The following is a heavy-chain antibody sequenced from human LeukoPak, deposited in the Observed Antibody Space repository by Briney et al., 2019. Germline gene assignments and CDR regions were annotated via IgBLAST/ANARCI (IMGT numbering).Heavy chain of an antibody. Sequence: SQTLSLTCTVSGGSISSGGYYWSWIRQHPGKGLEWIGYIYYSGSTYYNPSLKSRVTISVDTPKNQFSLKLSSVTAADTAVYYCASEVIVATIWGNWFDPWGQGTLVTVSS. CDR3: ASEVIVATIWGNWFDP. CDR2: IYYSGST. J-gene: IGHJ5*02. CDR1: GGSISSGGYY. D-gene: IGHD5-12*01. V-gene: IGHV4-31*03.